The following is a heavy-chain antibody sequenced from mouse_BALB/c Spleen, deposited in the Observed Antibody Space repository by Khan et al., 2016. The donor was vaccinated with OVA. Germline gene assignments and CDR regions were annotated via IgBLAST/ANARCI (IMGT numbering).Heavy chain of an antibody. V-gene: IGHV5-17*02. Sequence: EVELVESGGGLVQSGGSRKLSCAASGFTFTSYGMHWIRQAPEKGLEWVAYISSDSNTIYYADTVKGRFTISRDNPKHTLFLQMTSLRSGDTAMYCCATSYFYGYYFDYWGQGTTLTVSS. CDR3: ATSYFYGYYFDY. CDR2: ISSDSNTI. D-gene: IGHD1-1*01. CDR1: GFTFTSYG. J-gene: IGHJ2*01.